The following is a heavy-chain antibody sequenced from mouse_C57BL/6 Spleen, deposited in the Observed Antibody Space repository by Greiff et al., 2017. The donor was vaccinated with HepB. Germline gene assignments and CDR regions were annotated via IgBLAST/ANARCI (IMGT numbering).Heavy chain of an antibody. CDR3: ASRGLGRGYFDY. D-gene: IGHD4-1*01. CDR2: IYPGSGST. Sequence: QVQLQQPGAELVKPGASVKMSCKASGYTFTSYWITWVKQRPGQGLEWIGDIYPGSGSTNYNEKFKSKATLTVATSSITAYMQLSSLTSEDSAVYYCASRGLGRGYFDYWGQGTTLTVSS. J-gene: IGHJ2*01. V-gene: IGHV1-55*01. CDR1: GYTFTSYW.